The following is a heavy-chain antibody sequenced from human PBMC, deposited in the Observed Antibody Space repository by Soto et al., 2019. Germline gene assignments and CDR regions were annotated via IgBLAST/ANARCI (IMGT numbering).Heavy chain of an antibody. V-gene: IGHV1-18*01. CDR1: GYTFTTYG. CDR3: AREGKMTFYYYGLDV. D-gene: IGHD3-10*01. J-gene: IGHJ6*02. CDR2: ISGYNGHT. Sequence: QVQLVQSGAEVRKPGASVMVSCKASGYTFTTYGISWVRQAPGQGLEWMGWISGYNGHTKYAQKFQGRVTITTETSTSTVCMALRNLRTHETAVYYWAREGKMTFYYYGLDVWGQGTTVNVSS.